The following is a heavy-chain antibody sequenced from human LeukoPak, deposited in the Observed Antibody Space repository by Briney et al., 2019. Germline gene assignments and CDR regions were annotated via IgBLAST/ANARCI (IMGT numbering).Heavy chain of an antibody. D-gene: IGHD1-20*01. V-gene: IGHV4-39*07. CDR2: IYYSGST. CDR1: GGSISSSSYY. Sequence: SETLSLTCTVSGGSISSSSYYWGWIRQPPGKGLEWIGSIYYSGSTYYNPSLKSRVTISVDTSKNQFSLKLSSVTAADTAVYYCARLIRDNWNAGEDYWGQGTLVTVSS. J-gene: IGHJ4*02. CDR3: ARLIRDNWNAGEDY.